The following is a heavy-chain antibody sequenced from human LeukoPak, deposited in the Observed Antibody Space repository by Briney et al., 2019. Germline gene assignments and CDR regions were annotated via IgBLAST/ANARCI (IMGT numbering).Heavy chain of an antibody. CDR2: ISSSSSYI. D-gene: IGHD6-25*01. CDR3: ARDLGRGYDFYYYAMDV. V-gene: IGHV3-21*01. J-gene: IGHJ6*04. Sequence: GSSLRLSCAASGFTFSSYSMTRVRQAPGQGLEWVSSISSSSSYIYYADSVKGRFTISRDNAKNSLYLQMNSLRAEDTAVYYCARDLGRGYDFYYYAMDVWGKGTTVTVSS. CDR1: GFTFSSYS.